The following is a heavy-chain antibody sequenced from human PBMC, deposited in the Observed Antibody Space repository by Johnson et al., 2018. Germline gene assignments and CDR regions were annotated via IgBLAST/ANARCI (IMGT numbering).Heavy chain of an antibody. CDR2: ISYDGSNK. J-gene: IGHJ1*01. Sequence: QVQLVQSGGGVVQPGRSLRLSCAASGFTFSSYGMHWVRQAPGKGLEWVAVISYDGSNKSYADSVKGRFHISRDNSKNTLYLQMNSLRAEDTAGYSIAKDRRSGSSNFQHWGQGTLVTVSS. V-gene: IGHV3-30*18. CDR3: AKDRRSGSSNFQH. D-gene: IGHD3-10*01. CDR1: GFTFSSYG.